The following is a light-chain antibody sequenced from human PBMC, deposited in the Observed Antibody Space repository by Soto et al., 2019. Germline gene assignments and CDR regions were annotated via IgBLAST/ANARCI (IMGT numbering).Light chain of an antibody. CDR2: EVR. CDR1: SRDIGAYNL. Sequence: QSVLTQPPSVSGSLGQWITISCTGSSRDIGAYNLVSWYKQYPDTAPKLIIYEVRKRPSVVSYRFTGSRSGNTASLTISELQADDESTFYCCSYPITSPLLFGGGTKLTVL. V-gene: IGLV2-14*01. J-gene: IGLJ3*02. CDR3: CSYPITSPLL.